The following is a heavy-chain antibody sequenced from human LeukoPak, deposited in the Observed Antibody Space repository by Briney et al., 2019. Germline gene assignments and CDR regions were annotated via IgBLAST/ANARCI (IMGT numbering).Heavy chain of an antibody. CDR1: GGSISSDGYY. CDR3: ARGTGGAAAADFDP. D-gene: IGHD6-13*01. Sequence: SETLSLTCTVSGGSISSDGYYWSWIRQHPGKGLEWIGAIYYTGSTYYNLSLKSRATISVDTSKNHFSLKLTSVTAADTAVYYCARGTGGAAAADFDPWGQGTLVTVSS. V-gene: IGHV4-31*03. J-gene: IGHJ5*02. CDR2: IYYTGST.